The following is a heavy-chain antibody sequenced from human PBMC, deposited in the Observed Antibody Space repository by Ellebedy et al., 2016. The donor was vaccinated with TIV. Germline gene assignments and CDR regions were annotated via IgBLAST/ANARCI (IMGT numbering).Heavy chain of an antibody. CDR1: GGSVSSTRYY. J-gene: IGHJ4*02. D-gene: IGHD4-23*01. V-gene: IGHV4-39*07. CDR3: ARDGAGRWDY. Sequence: MPSETLSLTCSVSGGSVSSTRYYWAWIRQPQGKGLEYIGSVYYSGSPYYNPSFKSRVTITVDTSKNQLSLRLSPVTAADKAVYYCARDGAGRWDYWGPGTLVTVSS. CDR2: VYYSGSP.